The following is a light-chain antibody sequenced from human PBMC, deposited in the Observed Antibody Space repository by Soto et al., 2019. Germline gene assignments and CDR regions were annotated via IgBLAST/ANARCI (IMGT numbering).Light chain of an antibody. J-gene: IGKJ1*01. CDR2: DAS. CDR1: QSVSSSY. V-gene: IGKV3-20*01. CDR3: QQYGSSPWT. Sequence: EIVLTQSPGTLSLSPGERATLSCRASQSVSSSYLAWYQQKPAQAPRLLIYDASSRATGIPDRFSGSGSGTDFTLTISRLEPEDFAIYYCQQYGSSPWTFGQGTKVEIK.